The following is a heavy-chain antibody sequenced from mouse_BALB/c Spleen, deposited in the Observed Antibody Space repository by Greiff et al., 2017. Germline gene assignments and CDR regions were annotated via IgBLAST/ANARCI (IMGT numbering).Heavy chain of an antibody. D-gene: IGHD2-3*01. V-gene: IGHV14-3*02. CDR1: GFNIKDTY. CDR2: IDPANGNT. CDR3: ARLDGYYHYAMDY. J-gene: IGHJ4*01. Sequence: EVHLVESGAELVKPGASVKLSCTASGFNIKDTYMHWVKQRPEQGLEWIGRIDPANGNTKYDPKFQGKATITADTSSNTAYLQLSSLTSEDTAVYYCARLDGYYHYAMDYWGQGTSVTVSS.